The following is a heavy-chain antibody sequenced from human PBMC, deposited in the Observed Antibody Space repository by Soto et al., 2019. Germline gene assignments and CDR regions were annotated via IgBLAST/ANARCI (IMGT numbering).Heavy chain of an antibody. J-gene: IGHJ6*02. CDR1: GGSVSSGSYY. Sequence: QVQLQESGPGLVKPSETLSLTCTVSGGSVSSGSYYWSWIRQPPGKGLEWIGYIYYRGSTNYNPSLKGRVTKSVDPSKNRCSLTLSSVTAADPAVYYCARGIEAWYKGRYYYGIDVWGQGTTVPVSS. CDR3: ARGIEAWYKGRYYYGIDV. CDR2: IYYRGST. V-gene: IGHV4-61*01. D-gene: IGHD1-1*01.